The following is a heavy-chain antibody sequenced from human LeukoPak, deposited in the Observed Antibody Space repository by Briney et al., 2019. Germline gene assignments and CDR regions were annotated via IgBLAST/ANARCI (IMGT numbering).Heavy chain of an antibody. CDR2: ISWQSRTR. Sequence: PGRSLRLSCVASGFFFDDYGMHWVRQVQGQGLERVSGISWQSRTRKYADSVRGRFTISRDNAKNSLYLQMNSLKLEDTALYYCVKDRDFWSGLDVWGQGTMVTVS. J-gene: IGHJ6*02. CDR1: GFFFDDYG. D-gene: IGHD3-3*01. V-gene: IGHV3-9*01. CDR3: VKDRDFWSGLDV.